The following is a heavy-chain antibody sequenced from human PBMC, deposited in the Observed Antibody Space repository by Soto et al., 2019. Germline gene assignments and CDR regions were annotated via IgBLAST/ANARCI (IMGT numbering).Heavy chain of an antibody. CDR3: AKDQGGEQLVLAY. D-gene: IGHD6-6*01. CDR2: ISYDGSNK. Sequence: ESVGGVVQPGRSLRLSCAASGFTFSSYGMHWVRQAPGKGLEWVAVISYDGSNKYYADSVKGRFTISRDNSKNTLYLQMNSLRAEDTAVYYCAKDQGGEQLVLAYWGQGTLVTVSS. CDR1: GFTFSSYG. V-gene: IGHV3-30*18. J-gene: IGHJ4*02.